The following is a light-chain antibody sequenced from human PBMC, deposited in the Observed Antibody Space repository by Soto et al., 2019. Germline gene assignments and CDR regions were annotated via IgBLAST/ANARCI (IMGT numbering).Light chain of an antibody. Sequence: DIQMTQSPSTLSASVGERVTFSCRASQNISSWLAWFQQKPGKAPKLLIYDASTLESGGPSRFRGSGSGTEFTLTISSLQPNDFATYYCQQYNSYSWTFGQGTKVDIK. V-gene: IGKV1-5*01. CDR1: QNISSW. CDR2: DAS. J-gene: IGKJ1*01. CDR3: QQYNSYSWT.